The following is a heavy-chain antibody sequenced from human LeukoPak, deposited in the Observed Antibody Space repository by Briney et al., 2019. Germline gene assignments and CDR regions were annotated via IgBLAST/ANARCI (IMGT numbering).Heavy chain of an antibody. V-gene: IGHV3-21*01. J-gene: IGHJ4*02. CDR3: ARGPSGYHNT. CDR1: GFTFSSYA. CDR2: ISTSSSYI. Sequence: GGSLRLSCAASGFTFSSYAMSWVRQAPGKGLERVSSISTSSSYIYYADSVKGRFTISRDNAKNSLYLQMNSLRAEDTAVYYCARGPSGYHNTGGQGTLVTVSS. D-gene: IGHD5-12*01.